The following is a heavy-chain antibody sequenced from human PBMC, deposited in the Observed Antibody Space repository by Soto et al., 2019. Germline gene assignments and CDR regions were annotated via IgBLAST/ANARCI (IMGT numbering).Heavy chain of an antibody. CDR3: SRGDGYCSGGSCYH. J-gene: IGHJ5*02. V-gene: IGHV3-49*03. Sequence: EVQLVESGGGLVQPGRSLRLSCTGSGFTFGDYAMSWFRQAPGKGLEWVTFIRSKAYGGTTEYAASVKGRFSISRDDSKSIAYLQMNSLKTEDTAVYYYSRGDGYCSGGSCYHWGQGTLVTVSS. D-gene: IGHD2-15*01. CDR2: IRSKAYGGTT. CDR1: GFTFGDYA.